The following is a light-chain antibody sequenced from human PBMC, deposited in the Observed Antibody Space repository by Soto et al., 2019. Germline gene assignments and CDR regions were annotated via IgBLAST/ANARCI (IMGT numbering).Light chain of an antibody. CDR2: GAS. Sequence: DIVLTQSPGTLSLSPGERATLSCRASQSVSNNYLAWYQQKPGQAPRLLIYGASNRATGIPDRFSGSGSGTEFTLTISSLQSEDFAVYYCQQYSSSGTFGQGTKVDIK. J-gene: IGKJ1*01. V-gene: IGKV3-20*01. CDR1: QSVSNNY. CDR3: QQYSSSGT.